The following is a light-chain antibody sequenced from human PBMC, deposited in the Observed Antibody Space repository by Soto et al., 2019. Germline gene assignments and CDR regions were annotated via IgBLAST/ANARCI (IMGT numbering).Light chain of an antibody. CDR3: GTWDSSLSAGVV. J-gene: IGLJ2*01. Sequence: QAVVTQPPSVSAAPGQKVTISCSGSSSNIGKNYVSWYQQLPGTAPKLLIYDNNKRPSGIPDRFSGSKSGTSATLGITGLQTGDEADYYCGTWDSSLSAGVVFGGGTKLTVL. V-gene: IGLV1-51*01. CDR1: SSNIGKNY. CDR2: DNN.